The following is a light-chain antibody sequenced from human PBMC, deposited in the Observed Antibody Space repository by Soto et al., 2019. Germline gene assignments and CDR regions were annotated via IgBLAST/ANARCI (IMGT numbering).Light chain of an antibody. V-gene: IGLV1-40*01. CDR1: SSNIGAGYD. CDR3: QSSDSSLSGFV. CDR2: GNS. Sequence: QSVLTQPPSVSGAPGQRVTISCTWSSSNIGAGYDVHWYQQLPGTDPKLLIYGNSNRPSGVPDRFSGSKSGTSASLAITGLQAEDEADYYCQSSDSSLSGFVFGTGTKLPVL. J-gene: IGLJ1*01.